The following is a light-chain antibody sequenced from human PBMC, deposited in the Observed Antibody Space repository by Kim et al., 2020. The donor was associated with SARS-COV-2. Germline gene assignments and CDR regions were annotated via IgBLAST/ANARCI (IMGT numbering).Light chain of an antibody. Sequence: PGQSITISCTGTSSDVGGYNYVSWYQQHPGKAPKLMIYEVSKRPSGVSNRFSGSKSGNTASLTISGLQAEDEADYYCSSYTSSSTLFGGGTQLTVL. V-gene: IGLV2-14*01. CDR1: SSDVGGYNY. J-gene: IGLJ3*02. CDR2: EVS. CDR3: SSYTSSSTL.